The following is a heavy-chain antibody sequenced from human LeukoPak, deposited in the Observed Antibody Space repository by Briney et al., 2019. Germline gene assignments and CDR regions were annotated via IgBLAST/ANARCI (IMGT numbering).Heavy chain of an antibody. D-gene: IGHD1-26*01. CDR2: ISGSGGST. Sequence: GGSLRLSCAASGFTFGSYGIHWVRQAPGRGLEWVSAISGSGGSTYYADSVKGRFTISRDNSKNTLYLQMNSLRAEDTAVYYCAKDLAGSGSYSFDYWGQGTLVTVSS. CDR3: AKDLAGSGSYSFDY. CDR1: GFTFGSYG. V-gene: IGHV3-23*01. J-gene: IGHJ4*02.